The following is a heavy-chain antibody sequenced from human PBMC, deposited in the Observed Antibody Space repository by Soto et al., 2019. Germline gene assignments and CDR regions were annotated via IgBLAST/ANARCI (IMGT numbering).Heavy chain of an antibody. Sequence: QVQLVQSGAEVKKPGSSVKVSCKASGGTFSSYAISWVRQAPGQGLEWMGGIIPMFGTTKYAQKFQGRLTITADESTSTAYMELSSLRSGDTAVYYCARGVVVVAASQLGWFVPWGQGTLVTVSS. V-gene: IGHV1-69*01. D-gene: IGHD2-15*01. CDR3: ARGVVVVAASQLGWFVP. CDR2: IIPMFGTT. CDR1: GGTFSSYA. J-gene: IGHJ5*02.